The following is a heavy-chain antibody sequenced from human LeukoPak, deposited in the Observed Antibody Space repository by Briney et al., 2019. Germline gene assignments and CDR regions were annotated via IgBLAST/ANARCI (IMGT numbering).Heavy chain of an antibody. CDR1: GFTFSSYS. V-gene: IGHV3-21*01. D-gene: IGHD3-22*01. CDR3: ARERIVVVGDAFDI. CDR2: ISSSSSYI. J-gene: IGHJ3*02. Sequence: GGSLRLSCAASGFTFSSYSMNWVRQAPGKGLKWVSSISSSSSYIYYADSVKGRFTISRDNAKNSLYLQMNSLRAEDTAVYYCARERIVVVGDAFDIWGQGTMVTVSS.